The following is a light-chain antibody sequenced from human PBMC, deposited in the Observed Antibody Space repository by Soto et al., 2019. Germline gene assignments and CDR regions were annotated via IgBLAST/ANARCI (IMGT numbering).Light chain of an antibody. CDR2: DNN. Sequence: QSVLTQPPSVSAAPGQKVTISCSGSSSNIGNNYVSWYQHLPGTAPKLLIYDNNERPSGIPDRFSGSKSGTSATLGITGLQTGDEADYYCGTWDTSLSAVVFGGGTQLDRP. CDR3: GTWDTSLSAVV. V-gene: IGLV1-51*01. J-gene: IGLJ2*01. CDR1: SSNIGNNY.